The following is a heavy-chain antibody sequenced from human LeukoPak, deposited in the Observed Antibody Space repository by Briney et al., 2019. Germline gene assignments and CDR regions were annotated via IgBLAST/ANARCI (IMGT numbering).Heavy chain of an antibody. CDR3: AKIVVIPGSDYFDS. Sequence: GGSLRLPCAASGFAVRDTRMTWVRQVPEKGLEWLSIIYTDDSAYYPDSVKGRFTVSRDNSKNTVYLQLNSLRAEDTAVYYCAKIVVIPGSDYFDSWGQGALVTVSS. CDR2: IYTDDSA. V-gene: IGHV3-53*01. D-gene: IGHD3-22*01. CDR1: GFAVRDTR. J-gene: IGHJ4*02.